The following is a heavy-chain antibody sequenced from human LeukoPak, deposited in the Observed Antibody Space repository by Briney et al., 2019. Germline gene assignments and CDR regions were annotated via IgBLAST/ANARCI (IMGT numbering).Heavy chain of an antibody. J-gene: IGHJ4*02. CDR3: ARWALDYYDSSGHWDY. D-gene: IGHD3-22*01. V-gene: IGHV4-34*01. Sequence: SETLYLTCAVYGGSFSGYYWSWIRQPPGKGLEWIGEINHSGSTNYNPSLKSRVTISVDTSKNQFSLKLSSVTAADTAVYYCARWALDYYDSSGHWDYWGQGTLVTVSS. CDR1: GGSFSGYY. CDR2: INHSGST.